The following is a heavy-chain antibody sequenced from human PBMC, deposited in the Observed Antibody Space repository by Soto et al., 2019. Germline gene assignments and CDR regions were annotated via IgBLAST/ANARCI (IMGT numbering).Heavy chain of an antibody. J-gene: IGHJ6*02. CDR3: AREGGGIAAAGTFAPGDYYGMAV. Sequence: QVQLVESGGGVVQPGRSLRLSCAASGFTFSSYGMHWVRQAPGKGLEWVAVIWYDGSNKYYADSVKGRFTISRDNSKNTLYLEMKSLRDEDTAVYYCAREGGGIAAAGTFAPGDYYGMAVWGQGTTVTVSS. CDR1: GFTFSSYG. V-gene: IGHV3-33*01. D-gene: IGHD6-13*01. CDR2: IWYDGSNK.